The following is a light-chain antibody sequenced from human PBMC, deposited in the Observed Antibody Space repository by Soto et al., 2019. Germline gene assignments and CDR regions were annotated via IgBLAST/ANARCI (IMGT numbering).Light chain of an antibody. CDR2: DTS. Sequence: EIVLTQSPCPLSLSSGERDSLSCRSSQSVRDRYLAWYQQKPGQAPSLLIYDTSTRATGVPDRFSGSGSGTDFALTISRVEPEDFAVYFCQQYGSSPGTFGQGTKVEI. CDR1: QSVRDRY. CDR3: QQYGSSPGT. V-gene: IGKV3-20*01. J-gene: IGKJ1*01.